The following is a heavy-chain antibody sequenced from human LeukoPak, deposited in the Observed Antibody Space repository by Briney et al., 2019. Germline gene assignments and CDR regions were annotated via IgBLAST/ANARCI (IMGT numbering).Heavy chain of an antibody. CDR1: GGTFNNYA. J-gene: IGHJ4*02. CDR2: ISPLFETT. D-gene: IGHD1-26*01. CDR3: ARGRESHGHYFHF. V-gene: IGHV1-69*13. Sequence: SVKVSCKASGGTFNNYAINWVRQAPGQGLEWMGGISPLFETTNYAQGFKGRVTITADDSTSTAYMELNSLRTEDTAVYYCARGRESHGHYFHFWGQGTLVTVSS.